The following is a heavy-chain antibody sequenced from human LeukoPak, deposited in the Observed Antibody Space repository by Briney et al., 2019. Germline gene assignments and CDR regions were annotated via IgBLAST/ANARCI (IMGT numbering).Heavy chain of an antibody. D-gene: IGHD6-13*01. J-gene: IGHJ4*02. CDR1: GYTFTSYY. CDR2: INPSGGST. Sequence: ASVKVSCKASGYTFTSYYMHWVRQAPGQGLEWMGIINPSGGSTSYAQKFQGRVTITRDTSASTAYMELSSLRSEDTAVYYCASAGTGLDYWGQGTLVTVSS. CDR3: ASAGTGLDY. V-gene: IGHV1-46*01.